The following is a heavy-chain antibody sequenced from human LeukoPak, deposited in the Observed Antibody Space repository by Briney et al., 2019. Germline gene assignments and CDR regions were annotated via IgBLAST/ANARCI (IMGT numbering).Heavy chain of an antibody. D-gene: IGHD3-3*01. V-gene: IGHV4-59*04. CDR3: ATRLGDYDFWSGAFDI. Sequence: PSETLSLTCTVSGGSISSYYWSWIRQPPGKGLEWIGYIYHSGSTYYNPSLKSRVTISVDRSKNQFSLKLSSVTAADTAVYYCATRLGDYDFWSGAFDIWGQGTMVTVSS. CDR1: GGSISSYY. CDR2: IYHSGST. J-gene: IGHJ3*02.